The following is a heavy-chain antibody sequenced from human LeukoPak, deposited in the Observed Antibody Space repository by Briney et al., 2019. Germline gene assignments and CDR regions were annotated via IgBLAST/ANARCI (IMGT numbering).Heavy chain of an antibody. D-gene: IGHD2-15*01. V-gene: IGHV3-7*04. CDR3: ARSQMGRGSAREVGFELD. Sequence: PGGPLRLSCAASGFTFSNYRMGCVRQAPGKGLEWVANINRDGNDKYYVDSVKGRFTISRDNAKNSLHLQMNSLSAEVTAVYYCARSQMGRGSAREVGFELDWGQGTLVTVSS. CDR1: GFTFSNYR. CDR2: INRDGNDK. J-gene: IGHJ4*02.